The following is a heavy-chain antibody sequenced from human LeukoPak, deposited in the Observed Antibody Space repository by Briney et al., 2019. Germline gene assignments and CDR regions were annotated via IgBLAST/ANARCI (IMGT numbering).Heavy chain of an antibody. CDR3: SRNQAVAANRGAFDI. D-gene: IGHD6-19*01. V-gene: IGHV4-28*01. CDR2: IYYSGNT. CDR1: GYSISINNW. Sequence: TSETLSLTCAVSGYSISINNWWGWIRQPPGKGLEWIGYIYYSGNTYYNPYNPSLTSRVTMSVDTSKNQLSLKLDSVTEIDTAMYYCSRNQAVAANRGAFDIWGQGTMVTVSS. J-gene: IGHJ3*02.